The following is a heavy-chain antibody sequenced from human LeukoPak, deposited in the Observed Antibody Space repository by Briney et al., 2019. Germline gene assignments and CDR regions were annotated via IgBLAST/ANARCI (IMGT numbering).Heavy chain of an antibody. J-gene: IGHJ6*03. V-gene: IGHV3-11*01. CDR2: ISISGSTI. CDR3: AREANSSSWYDYYYYYYMDV. CDR1: GFTFSDYY. Sequence: GGSLRLSCAASGFTFSDYYMSWIRQAPGKGLEWVSYISISGSTIYYADSVKGRFTISRDNAKNSLYLQMNSLRAEDTAVYYCAREANSSSWYDYYYYYYMDVWGKGTTVTVSS. D-gene: IGHD6-13*01.